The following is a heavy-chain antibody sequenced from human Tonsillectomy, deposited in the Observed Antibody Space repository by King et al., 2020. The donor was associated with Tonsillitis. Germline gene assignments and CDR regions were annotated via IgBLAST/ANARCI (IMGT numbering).Heavy chain of an antibody. J-gene: IGHJ6*02. CDR1: GFSFSSYS. CDR3: VRGCRDYYFYGMDV. V-gene: IGHV3-64D*06. CDR2: ISSHGYST. Sequence: EVQLVESGGGLVQPGGSLRLSCAASGFSFSSYSMHWVRQAPGKGLEYVSAISSHGYSTYHADSVNLRFTISRDSSNNTLYLQMSSLSAEDTAVYYCVRGCRDYYFYGMDVWGQGTTVTVSS.